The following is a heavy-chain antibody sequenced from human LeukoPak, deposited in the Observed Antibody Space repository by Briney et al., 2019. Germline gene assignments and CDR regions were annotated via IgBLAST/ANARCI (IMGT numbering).Heavy chain of an antibody. CDR3: VRAATNNWFDP. Sequence: SETLSLTCTVSGGSISSGGYYWSWIRQHPGKGLEWIGYIYYSGSTYYNPSLKSRVTISVDTSKNQFSLKLSSVTAADTAVYYCVRAATNNWFDPWGQGTLVTVSS. CDR2: IYYSGST. J-gene: IGHJ5*02. D-gene: IGHD2-15*01. CDR1: GGSISSGGYY. V-gene: IGHV4-31*03.